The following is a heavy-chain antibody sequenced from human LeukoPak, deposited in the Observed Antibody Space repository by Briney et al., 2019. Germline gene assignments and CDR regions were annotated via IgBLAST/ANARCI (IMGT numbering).Heavy chain of an antibody. V-gene: IGHV1-2*02. D-gene: IGHD3-22*01. CDR1: GYTFTGYY. J-gene: IGHJ4*02. CDR3: ASADSSGYGFDY. Sequence: ASVKVSCKASGYTFTGYYMHWVRQAPGQGLEWMGWINPNSGGTNYAQKFQGRVTMTRNTSISTAYMELSSLRSEDTAVYYCASADSSGYGFDYWGQGTLVTVSS. CDR2: INPNSGGT.